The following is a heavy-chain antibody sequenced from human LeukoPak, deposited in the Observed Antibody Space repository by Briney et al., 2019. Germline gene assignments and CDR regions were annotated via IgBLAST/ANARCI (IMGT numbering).Heavy chain of an antibody. V-gene: IGHV3-20*04. Sequence: GGSLRLSCAASGFTFSNYWMNWVRQAPGKGLEWVSGINWNGGSTGYADSVKGRFTISRDNAKNSLYLQMNSLRAEDTALYYCAREDSIIVGATLFDYWGQGTLVTVSS. J-gene: IGHJ4*02. CDR1: GFTFSNYW. CDR2: INWNGGST. D-gene: IGHD1-26*01. CDR3: AREDSIIVGATLFDY.